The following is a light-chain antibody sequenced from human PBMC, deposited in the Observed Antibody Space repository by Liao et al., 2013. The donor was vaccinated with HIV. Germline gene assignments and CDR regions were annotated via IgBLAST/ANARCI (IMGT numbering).Light chain of an antibody. J-gene: IGLJ1*01. Sequence: SYELTQPPSVSVSPGQTANITCSGDKLEDKYVCWYQQKPGQSPVLVMYQDDKRPSGIPERFSGSNSGNAATLTISGTQAMDEADYYCQAWDTSTHVFGTGTKVTVL. V-gene: IGLV3-1*01. CDR3: QAWDTSTHV. CDR2: QDD. CDR1: KLEDKY.